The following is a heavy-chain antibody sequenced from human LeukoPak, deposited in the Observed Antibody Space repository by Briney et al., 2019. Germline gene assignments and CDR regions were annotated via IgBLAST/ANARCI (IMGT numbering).Heavy chain of an antibody. CDR1: GYTFTSYG. D-gene: IGHD3-16*01. V-gene: IGHV1-18*01. Sequence: ASVKVSCKASGYTFTSYGISWVRQAPGQGLEWMGWISAYNGNTNYAQKFQGRVTMTEDTSTDTVYMELGSLRSEDTAVYYCVAEGLMTTFGGIFLSKTGAWFDPWGQGTLVTVSS. CDR2: ISAYNGNT. CDR3: VAEGLMTTFGGIFLSKTGAWFDP. J-gene: IGHJ5*02.